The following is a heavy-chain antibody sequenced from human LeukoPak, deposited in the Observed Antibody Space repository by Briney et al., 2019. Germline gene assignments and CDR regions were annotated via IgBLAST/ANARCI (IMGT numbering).Heavy chain of an antibody. J-gene: IGHJ5*02. Sequence: SETLSLTRAVYGGSFSGYYWSWIRQPPGKGLEWIGEINHSGSTNYNPSLKSRVTISVDTSKNQFSLKLSSVTAADTAVYYCARGKIVVVPAARWIRWFDPWGQGTLVTVSS. CDR3: ARGKIVVVPAARWIRWFDP. CDR2: INHSGST. CDR1: GGSFSGYY. D-gene: IGHD2-2*01. V-gene: IGHV4-34*01.